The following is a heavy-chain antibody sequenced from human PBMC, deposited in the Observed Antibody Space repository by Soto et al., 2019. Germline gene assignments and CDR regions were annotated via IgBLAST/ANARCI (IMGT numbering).Heavy chain of an antibody. J-gene: IGHJ4*02. CDR2: ISAYNGNT. V-gene: IGHV1-18*01. CDR3: ARAFPSPYYDYIWGSYRYTFDY. D-gene: IGHD3-16*02. CDR1: GYTFTSYG. Sequence: GASVKVSCKASGYTFTSYGISWVRQAPGQGLEWMGWISAYNGNTNYAQKLKGRVTMTTDTSTSTAYMELRSLRSDDTAVFYCARAFPSPYYDYIWGSYRYTFDYWGQGTLVTVSS.